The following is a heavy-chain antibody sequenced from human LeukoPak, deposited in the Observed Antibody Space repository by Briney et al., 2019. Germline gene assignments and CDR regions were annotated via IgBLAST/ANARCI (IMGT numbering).Heavy chain of an antibody. Sequence: QTGGSLRLSCAASGFTFDDYAMHWVRRLPGKGLEWVSSISWNSVTIGYADSVKGRFTISRDNAKNSLYLQMNSLRAEDTALYYCAKDLDYGDYSGGFDYWGQGTLVTVSS. CDR1: GFTFDDYA. J-gene: IGHJ4*02. CDR2: ISWNSVTI. CDR3: AKDLDYGDYSGGFDY. V-gene: IGHV3-9*01. D-gene: IGHD4-17*01.